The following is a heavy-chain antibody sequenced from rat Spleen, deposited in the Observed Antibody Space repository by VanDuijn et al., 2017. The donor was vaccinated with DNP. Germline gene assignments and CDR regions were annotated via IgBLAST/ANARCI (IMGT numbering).Heavy chain of an antibody. J-gene: IGHJ1*01. CDR2: INYSGTT. CDR3: ARGLNYGGYNYYWYFDF. Sequence: EVQFQESGPGLVKSSQSLSLTCSVTGYSITSNYWAWIRKFPGNKMEWMGYINYSGTTAYNPSLKSRISIARETSKNQFFLQLNSVNTEDTATYYCARGLNYGGYNYYWYFDFWGPGIMVTVSS. CDR1: GYSITSNY. V-gene: IGHV3-1*01. D-gene: IGHD1-11*01.